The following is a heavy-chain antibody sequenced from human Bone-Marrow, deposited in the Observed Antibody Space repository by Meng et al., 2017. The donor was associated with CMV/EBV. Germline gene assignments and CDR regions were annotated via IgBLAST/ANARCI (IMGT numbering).Heavy chain of an antibody. CDR3: ARDPRYCTNGVCSV. V-gene: IGHV3-21*01. J-gene: IGHJ4*02. Sequence: GESLKISCAASGFTFSSYSMNWVRQAPGKGLEWVSSISSSSSYIYYADSVKGRFTISRDNAKNSLYLQMNSLRAEDTAVYYCARDPRYCTNGVCSVWGQGTLVTVSS. CDR2: ISSSSSYI. CDR1: GFTFSSYS. D-gene: IGHD2-8*01.